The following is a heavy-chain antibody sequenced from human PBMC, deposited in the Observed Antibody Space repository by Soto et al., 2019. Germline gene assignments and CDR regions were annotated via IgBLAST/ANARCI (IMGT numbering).Heavy chain of an antibody. D-gene: IGHD1-1*01. CDR1: GFTFDDYA. J-gene: IGHJ4*02. CDR2: ISWNSGSI. CDR3: ATLDGILDY. V-gene: IGHV3-9*01. Sequence: EVQLVESGGGLVQPGRSLRLSCAASGFTFDDYAMHWVRQAPGKGLEWVSGISWNSGSIGYADSVKGRFTISRDNAKNSLYLQMNSLRAEDTALYYCATLDGILDYWGQGTLVTVSS.